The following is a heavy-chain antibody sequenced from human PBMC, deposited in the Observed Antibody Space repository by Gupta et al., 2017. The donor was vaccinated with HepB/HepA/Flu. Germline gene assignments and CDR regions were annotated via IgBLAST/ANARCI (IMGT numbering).Heavy chain of an antibody. Sequence: VQLLESGGALVQPGGSLSLSCAASGSTFSSYAMRWVRQAPGKGLEWVSAIRARADSTSSAESVNSRCTIARDYSKNTLYLQMNRLGDQETAISYGAKHGLGYGSRARCLYHFDYCGEGTRVTHSS. V-gene: IGHV3-23*01. CDR3: AKHGLGYGSRARCLYHFDY. J-gene: IGHJ4*02. CDR1: GSTFSSYA. CDR2: IRARADST. D-gene: IGHD2-2*01.